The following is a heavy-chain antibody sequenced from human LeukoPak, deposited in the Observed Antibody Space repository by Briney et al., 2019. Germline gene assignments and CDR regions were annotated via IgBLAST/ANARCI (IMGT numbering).Heavy chain of an antibody. Sequence: GASVKVSCKVSGYTLTELSMHWVRQAPGKGLEWMGGFDPEDGETIYAQKFQGRVTMTEDTSTDTAYMELSSLRSEDTAVYYCARAGLLLYEYAFDIWGQGTMVTVSS. D-gene: IGHD3-10*01. CDR3: ARAGLLLYEYAFDI. CDR2: FDPEDGET. V-gene: IGHV1-24*01. J-gene: IGHJ3*02. CDR1: GYTLTELS.